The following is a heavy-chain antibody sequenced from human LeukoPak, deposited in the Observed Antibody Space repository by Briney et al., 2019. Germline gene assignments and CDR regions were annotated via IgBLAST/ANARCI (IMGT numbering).Heavy chain of an antibody. V-gene: IGHV3-48*02. CDR2: ISGTSSSI. CDR1: GFTFSSFS. CDR3: ARGVGAFDY. J-gene: IGHJ4*02. D-gene: IGHD3-3*01. Sequence: GGSLRLSCAASGFTFSSFSMNWVRQAPGKGLEWASYISGTSSSIYYADSVQGRFTISRDNAKNSLYLQMNSLRDEDTAVYYCARGVGAFDYWGQGTPVAVSS.